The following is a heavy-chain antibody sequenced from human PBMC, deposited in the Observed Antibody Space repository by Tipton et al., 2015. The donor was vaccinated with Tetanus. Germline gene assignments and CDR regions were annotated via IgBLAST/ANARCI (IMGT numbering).Heavy chain of an antibody. J-gene: IGHJ4*02. CDR1: GDSISSYY. Sequence: TLSLTCTVSGDSISSYYWSWIRQPPGRGLEWIGHIYFTGNTQYSLSLKSRVTMSVATSKIQFSLKLSSVTAADTAVYYCAREHASSGYCPVDYWGQGTLVTVSS. CDR3: AREHASSGYCPVDY. D-gene: IGHD3-22*01. V-gene: IGHV4-59*01. CDR2: IYFTGNT.